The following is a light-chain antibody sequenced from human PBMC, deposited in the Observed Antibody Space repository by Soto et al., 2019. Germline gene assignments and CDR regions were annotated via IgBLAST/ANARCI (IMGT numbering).Light chain of an antibody. Sequence: EIVMTQSPATLSVSPGERATLSCRASQSVSSNLAWYQQKPGQAPRLLIYGASTMATGIPARFSGSGSGTEFTLTISSLQSEDFAVYYCQQYINWPPLTFGGGTKVEIK. J-gene: IGKJ4*01. CDR1: QSVSSN. V-gene: IGKV3-15*01. CDR3: QQYINWPPLT. CDR2: GAS.